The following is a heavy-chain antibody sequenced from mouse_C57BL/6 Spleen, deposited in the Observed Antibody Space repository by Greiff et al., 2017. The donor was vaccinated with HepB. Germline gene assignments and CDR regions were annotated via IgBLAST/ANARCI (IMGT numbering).Heavy chain of an antibody. CDR3: ASSNYGFYYAMDY. D-gene: IGHD2-5*01. CDR1: GFSLTSYG. V-gene: IGHV2-2*01. CDR2: IWSGGGT. J-gene: IGHJ4*01. Sequence: QVQLQQSGPGLVQPSQSLSITCTVSGFSLTSYGVHWVRQSPGKGLEWLGVIWSGGGTDYNAAFISRLSISKDNSKSQVFFKMNSLQADDTAIYYCASSNYGFYYAMDYWGQGTSVTVSS.